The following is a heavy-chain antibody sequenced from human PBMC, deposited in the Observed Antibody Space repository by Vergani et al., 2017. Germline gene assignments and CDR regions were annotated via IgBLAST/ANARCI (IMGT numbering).Heavy chain of an antibody. V-gene: IGHV3-30*04. CDR1: GFTFSSYA. CDR3: AREDSSSSFLWYFDL. D-gene: IGHD6-6*01. J-gene: IGHJ2*01. CDR2: ISYDGRNK. Sequence: QVQLVESGGGVVQPGRSLRLSCAASGFTFSSYAMHWVRQAPGKGLGWVGVISYDGRNKYYADSVKGRFTISRDNSKNTLYLQMNSLRAEDTAVYYCAREDSSSSFLWYFDLWGRGTLVTVSS.